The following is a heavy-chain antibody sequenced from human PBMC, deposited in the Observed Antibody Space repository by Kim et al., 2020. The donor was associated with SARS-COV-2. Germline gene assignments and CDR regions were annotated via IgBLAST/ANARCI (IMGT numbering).Heavy chain of an antibody. Sequence: ASVKVSCKVSGYTLTELSMHWVRQAPGKGLEWMGGFDPEDGETIYAQKFQGRVTMTEDTSTDTAYMELSSLRSEDTAVYYCATGADIVVVVAANDAFDIWGQGTMVTVSS. CDR3: ATGADIVVVVAANDAFDI. J-gene: IGHJ3*02. D-gene: IGHD2-15*01. CDR2: FDPEDGET. V-gene: IGHV1-24*01. CDR1: GYTLTELS.